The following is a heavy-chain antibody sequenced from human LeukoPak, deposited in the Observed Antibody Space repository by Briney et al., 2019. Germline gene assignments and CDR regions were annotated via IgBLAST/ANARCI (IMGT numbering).Heavy chain of an antibody. J-gene: IGHJ4*02. V-gene: IGHV3-23*01. CDR2: ISGSGGST. D-gene: IGHD2-8*02. CDR3: AKVTGNVDY. Sequence: GGSLRLSCVASGFTLSSYAMSWVRLAPGKGLEWVSAISGSGGSTYCADSVKGRFTISRDNSKNTLYLQMNSLRAEDTAVYYCAKVTGNVDYWGQGTLVTVSS. CDR1: GFTLSSYA.